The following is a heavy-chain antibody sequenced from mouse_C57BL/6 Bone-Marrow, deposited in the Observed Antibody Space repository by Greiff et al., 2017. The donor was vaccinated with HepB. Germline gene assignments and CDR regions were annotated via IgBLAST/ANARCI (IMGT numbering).Heavy chain of an antibody. CDR1: GYTFTDYY. D-gene: IGHD1-1*01. CDR2: INPNNGGT. CDR3: ARGGFITTVVAMDYFDY. V-gene: IGHV1-26*01. J-gene: IGHJ2*01. Sequence: EVQLQQSGPELVKPGASVKISCKASGYTFTDYYMNWVKQSHGKSLEWIGDINPNNGGTSYNQKFKGKATLTVDKSSSTAYMELRSLTSEDSAVYYCARGGFITTVVAMDYFDYWAQGTTLTVSS.